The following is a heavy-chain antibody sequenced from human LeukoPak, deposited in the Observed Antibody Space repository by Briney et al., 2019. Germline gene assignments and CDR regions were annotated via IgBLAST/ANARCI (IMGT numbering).Heavy chain of an antibody. CDR2: ISYDGSNK. D-gene: IGHD4-23*01. V-gene: IGHV3-30*04. Sequence: GRSLRLSCAASGFTFSSYAMHWVRQAPGKGLEWVAVISYDGSNKYYADSVKGRFTISRDNSKNTLYLQMNSLKTEDTAVYHCSRDGAEGGNSAFDIWGQGIMVTVSS. J-gene: IGHJ3*02. CDR1: GFTFSSYA. CDR3: SRDGAEGGNSAFDI.